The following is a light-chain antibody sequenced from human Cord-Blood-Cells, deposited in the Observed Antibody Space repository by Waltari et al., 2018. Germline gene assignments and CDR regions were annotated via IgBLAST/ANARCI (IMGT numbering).Light chain of an antibody. CDR2: EVS. Sequence: QSALTQPAPVSGSPGPSITISCTGTSSDVGSYNLVSWYQQHPGKAPKRMVYEVSKRPSGVSNRFSGSKSGNTASLTISGLQAEDEADYYCCSYAGSSTVVFGGGTKLTVL. J-gene: IGLJ2*01. CDR3: CSYAGSSTVV. V-gene: IGLV2-23*02. CDR1: SSDVGSYNL.